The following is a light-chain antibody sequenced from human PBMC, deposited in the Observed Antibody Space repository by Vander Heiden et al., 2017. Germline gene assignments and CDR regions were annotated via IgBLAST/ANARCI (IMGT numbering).Light chain of an antibody. V-gene: IGLV2-14*01. Sequence: HSALTQPASVSGSPGQSIPISCTGTSSGVGGYNYVSWYQQHPSKAPKLLIYDVTNRPSGVSNRVSGSKSGNTASLTISGLQAEDEADYYCSSYTSSSTNVFGTGTEVSVL. J-gene: IGLJ1*01. CDR1: SSGVGGYNY. CDR2: DVT. CDR3: SSYTSSSTNV.